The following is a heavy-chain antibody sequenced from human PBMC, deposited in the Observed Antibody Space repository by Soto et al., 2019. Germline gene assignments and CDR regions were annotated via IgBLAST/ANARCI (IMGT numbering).Heavy chain of an antibody. J-gene: IGHJ4*02. CDR2: INGDNGNT. V-gene: IGHV1-3*01. CDR3: ARGHHPGSWLIDY. Sequence: ASVKVSCKASGNTVPNYAIHWVRQAPGQRLEWMGWINGDNGNTNYSEHFQDRVTITRDTSASTGYMELRSLTFEDTAVYYCARGHHPGSWLIDYWGQGTQVTVSS. CDR1: GNTVPNYA. D-gene: IGHD3-10*01.